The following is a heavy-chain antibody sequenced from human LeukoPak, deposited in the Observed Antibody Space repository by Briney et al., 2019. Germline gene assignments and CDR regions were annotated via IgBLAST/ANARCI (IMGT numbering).Heavy chain of an antibody. CDR1: GFTFSNYG. V-gene: IGHV3-33*01. J-gene: IGHJ6*02. Sequence: GGSVRLSCAASGFTFSNYGMHWVRQAPGKGLEWVAFILADGSEKYYADSVQGRFTISRDISKNTLDLQLDSLRVEDTAVYNCGRGVNYCLDVWGQGTSVTVSS. CDR3: GRGVNYCLDV. CDR2: ILADGSEK.